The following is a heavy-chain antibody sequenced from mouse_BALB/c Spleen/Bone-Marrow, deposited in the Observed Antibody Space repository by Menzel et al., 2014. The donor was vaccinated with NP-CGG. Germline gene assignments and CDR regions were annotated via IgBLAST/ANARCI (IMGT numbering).Heavy chain of an antibody. J-gene: IGHJ3*01. D-gene: IGHD1-1*02. CDR2: ISSGGSYT. Sequence: EVKLVESGGDLVKPGGSLKLSCAASGFTFSSYGMSWVRQTPDKRLEWVATISSGGSYTYYPDSVKGRFTISRDNAKNTLYLQMSSLKSEDTAMYYCARHERGELWSLTYWGQGTLVTVSA. CDR3: ARHERGELWSLTY. CDR1: GFTFSSYG. V-gene: IGHV5-6*01.